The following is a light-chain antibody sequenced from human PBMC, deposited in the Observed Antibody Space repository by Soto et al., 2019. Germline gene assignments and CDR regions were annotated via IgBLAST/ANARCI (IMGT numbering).Light chain of an antibody. CDR3: ATWDASLSGWV. Sequence: QSVVSQSPSASGTPGQRVTVSCSGSSSNIGRNYVYWYQQFPGTAPKLLIFKNDQRPSGVPDRFSGSKSGTSASLAISGLRAEDEADYYCATWDASLSGWVFGGGTKVTVL. V-gene: IGLV1-47*01. J-gene: IGLJ3*02. CDR1: SSNIGRNY. CDR2: KND.